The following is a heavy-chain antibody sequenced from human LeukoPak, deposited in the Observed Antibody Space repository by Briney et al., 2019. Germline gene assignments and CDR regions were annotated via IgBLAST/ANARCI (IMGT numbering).Heavy chain of an antibody. J-gene: IGHJ5*02. CDR3: ARGGPYCSSTSCYPSNWFDP. V-gene: IGHV4-34*01. D-gene: IGHD2-2*01. CDR1: GGSFSGYY. CDR2: INHSGNT. Sequence: SETLSLTCAVYGGSFSGYYWSWIRQPPGKGREWIGEINHSGNTNYNPSLKSRVTISVDTSKNQFSLKLSSVTAADTAVYYCARGGPYCSSTSCYPSNWFDPWGQGTLVTVSS.